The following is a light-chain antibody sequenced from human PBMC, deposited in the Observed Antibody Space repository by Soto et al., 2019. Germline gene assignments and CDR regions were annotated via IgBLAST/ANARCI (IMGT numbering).Light chain of an antibody. V-gene: IGKV1-39*01. CDR3: QESYRTPRT. J-gene: IGKJ2*01. Sequence: DIQMTQSPSSLSASVGDRVTITCRASQTINAYLNWYQQKPGKAPKLLIYAASSLQSGVPSRFSGSGSGTDFTRTISSLQPDDFATYYCQESYRTPRTFGRGTRLEI. CDR2: AAS. CDR1: QTINAY.